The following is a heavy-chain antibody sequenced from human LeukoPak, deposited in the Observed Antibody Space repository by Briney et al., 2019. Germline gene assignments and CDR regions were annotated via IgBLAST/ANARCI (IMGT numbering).Heavy chain of an antibody. J-gene: IGHJ4*02. V-gene: IGHV1-18*01. D-gene: IGHD3-22*01. CDR3: ARDCDRSGYYCY. Sequence: ASVKVSCKASGYTFNSYGISWVREAPGQGLEWMGWISPYRGDTEYAQKIQGRVSMTTDTSTSTAYMELRSLRSDDTAVYYCARDCDRSGYYCYWGQGTLVTVSS. CDR1: GYTFNSYG. CDR2: ISPYRGDT.